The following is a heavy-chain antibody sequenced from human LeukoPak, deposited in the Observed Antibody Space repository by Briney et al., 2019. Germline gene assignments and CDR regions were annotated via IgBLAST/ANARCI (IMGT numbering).Heavy chain of an antibody. CDR2: IYYSGST. CDR3: ARERSDWFDP. CDR1: GGSISSYY. V-gene: IGHV4-59*01. Sequence: PSETLSLTCTVSGGSISSYYWSWIRQPPGKGLEWIGYIYYSGSTNYNPFLKSRVTISVDTPKNQFSLKLSSVTAADTAVYYCARERSDWFDPWGQGTLVTVSS. J-gene: IGHJ5*02.